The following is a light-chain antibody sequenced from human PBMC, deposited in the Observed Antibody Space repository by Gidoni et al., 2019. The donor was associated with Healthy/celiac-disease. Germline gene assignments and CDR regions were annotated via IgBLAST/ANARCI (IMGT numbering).Light chain of an antibody. J-gene: IGKJ3*01. CDR2: WAS. CDR3: QQYYSTPFT. CDR1: QSVLYSSNNKNY. V-gene: IGKV4-1*01. Sequence: DIVMTQSPDSLAVSLGERATINCKSSQSVLYSSNNKNYLAWYQQKPGQPPKLLIYWASTRESGVPDRFSGSGSGTEFTLTISSLQAEDVAVYYCQQYYSTPFTFXPXTKVXIK.